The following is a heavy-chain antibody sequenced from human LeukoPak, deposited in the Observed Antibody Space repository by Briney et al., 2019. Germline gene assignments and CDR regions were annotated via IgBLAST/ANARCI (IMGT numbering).Heavy chain of an antibody. V-gene: IGHV3-43D*03. CDR1: GFSFDDYT. CDR3: AKDMQGGTAIDY. Sequence: GGSLRLSCAASGFSFDDYTMNWVRQVPGKGLEWVSLISWDGGSTSYADSVKGRFTISRDNSKNSLYLQMNSLRVEDTALYYCAKDMQGGTAIDYWGQGTLVTVS. J-gene: IGHJ4*02. D-gene: IGHD1-26*01. CDR2: ISWDGGST.